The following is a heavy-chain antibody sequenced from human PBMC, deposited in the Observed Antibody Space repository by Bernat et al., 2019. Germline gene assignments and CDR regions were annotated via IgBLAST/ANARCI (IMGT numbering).Heavy chain of an antibody. Sequence: QLQLQESGPGLVKPSETLSLTCSVSGGPISGGNSCWDWIRQPPGKGLEWIGSIYYGGNTYHNSSLKSRVTISVDTSKSQFSLKLGSVTAADTAVYYCARRAGGYDFLDYWGQGTRVTVSS. J-gene: IGHJ4*02. CDR2: IYYGGNT. V-gene: IGHV4-39*01. D-gene: IGHD5-12*01. CDR3: ARRAGGYDFLDY. CDR1: GGPISGGNSC.